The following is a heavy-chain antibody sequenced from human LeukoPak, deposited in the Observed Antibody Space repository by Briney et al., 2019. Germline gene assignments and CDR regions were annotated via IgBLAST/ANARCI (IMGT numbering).Heavy chain of an antibody. J-gene: IGHJ5*02. V-gene: IGHV1-69*05. CDR2: IIPMFGTA. CDR3: AREGSYGDYLGANWFDP. CDR1: GYTFTSYD. D-gene: IGHD4-17*01. Sequence: SVKVSCKASGYTFTSYDINWVRQATGQGLEWMGGIIPMFGTANYAQKFQGRVTITTDESTSTAYMELSSLRSEDTAVYYCAREGSYGDYLGANWFDPWGQGTLVTVSS.